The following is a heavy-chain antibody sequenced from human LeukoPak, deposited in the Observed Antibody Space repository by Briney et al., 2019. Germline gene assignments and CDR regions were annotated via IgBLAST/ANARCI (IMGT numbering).Heavy chain of an antibody. CDR3: ARLKYYYDSSGYRAEYFQH. D-gene: IGHD3-22*01. J-gene: IGHJ1*01. V-gene: IGHV4-59*01. CDR2: IYYSGST. CDR1: GGSISSYY. Sequence: PSETLSLTCTVSGGSISSYYWSWIRQPPGKGLEWIGYIYYSGSTYYNPSLKSRVTISVDTSKNQFSLKLSSVTAADTAVYYCARLKYYYDSSGYRAEYFQHWGQGTLVTVSS.